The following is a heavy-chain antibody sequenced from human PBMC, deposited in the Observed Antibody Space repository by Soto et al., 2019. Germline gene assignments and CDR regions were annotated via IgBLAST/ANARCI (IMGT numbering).Heavy chain of an antibody. D-gene: IGHD1-7*01. Sequence: QKYLVESGGGVVQPGGSLRLCCVASGSIFSGYGMHWVRQAPGKGLEWVAVIWYDGSNKYYADSVKGRFTISRDYSKNMLYLQMDSLRVEDTAVYYCARDGIGGTVFRGFCGYWVQGTLVTVSS. CDR2: IWYDGSNK. V-gene: IGHV3-33*01. J-gene: IGHJ4*02. CDR3: ARDGIGGTVFRGFCGY. CDR1: GSIFSGYG.